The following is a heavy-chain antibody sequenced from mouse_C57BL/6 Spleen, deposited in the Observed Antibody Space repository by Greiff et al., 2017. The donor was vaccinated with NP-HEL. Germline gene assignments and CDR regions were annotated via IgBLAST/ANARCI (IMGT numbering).Heavy chain of an antibody. CDR3: ARTGSSYGYAMDY. D-gene: IGHD1-1*01. CDR2: IDPSDSET. V-gene: IGHV1-52*01. Sequence: VQLQQPGAELVRPGSSVKLSCKASGYTFTSYWMHWVKQRPIQGLEWIGNIDPSDSETHYNQKFKDKATLTVDKSSSTAYMQLSSLTSEDSAVYDCARTGSSYGYAMDYWGKGTSVTVSS. J-gene: IGHJ4*01. CDR1: GYTFTSYW.